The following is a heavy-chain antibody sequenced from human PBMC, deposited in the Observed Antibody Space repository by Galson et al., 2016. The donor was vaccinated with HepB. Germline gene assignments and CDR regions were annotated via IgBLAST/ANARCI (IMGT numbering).Heavy chain of an antibody. CDR2: ISGGGAER. CDR1: GFTFSSHA. V-gene: IGHV3-23*01. Sequence: SLRLSCAASGFTFSSHAMSWVRQTPGKGLEWLSSISGGGAERNYADAVEGRFTISRDNSKNTLFLQMNSLRADDTAVYYCARDGYGSGSYYTLNFDFWGQGTRVTVSS. CDR3: ARDGYGSGSYYTLNFDF. J-gene: IGHJ4*02. D-gene: IGHD3-10*01.